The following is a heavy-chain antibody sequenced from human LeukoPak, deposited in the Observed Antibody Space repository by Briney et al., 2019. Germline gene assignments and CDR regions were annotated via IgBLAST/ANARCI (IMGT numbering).Heavy chain of an antibody. Sequence: ASVKVSCKASGYTFTSYGISWVRQAPGQGLEWMGWISAYNGNTNYAQKFQGRVTMTRDTSTSTVYMELSSLRSEDTAVYYCEATLLAYCGGDCYQDYWGQGTLVTVSS. V-gene: IGHV1-18*01. CDR1: GYTFTSYG. CDR2: ISAYNGNT. CDR3: EATLLAYCGGDCYQDY. D-gene: IGHD2-21*02. J-gene: IGHJ4*02.